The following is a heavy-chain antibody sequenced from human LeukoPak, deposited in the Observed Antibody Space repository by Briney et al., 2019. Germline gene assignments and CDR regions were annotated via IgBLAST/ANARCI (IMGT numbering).Heavy chain of an antibody. V-gene: IGHV1-69*05. CDR3: ARETDYGDYVPFDY. CDR2: IIPIFSTA. CDR1: GGTFSSYA. J-gene: IGHJ4*02. D-gene: IGHD4-17*01. Sequence: AASVKVSCKASGGTFSSYAISWVRQAPGQGLEWMGRIIPIFSTANYAQKFQGRVTITTDESTSTAYMELSSLRSEDTAVYYCARETDYGDYVPFDYWGQGTLVTVSS.